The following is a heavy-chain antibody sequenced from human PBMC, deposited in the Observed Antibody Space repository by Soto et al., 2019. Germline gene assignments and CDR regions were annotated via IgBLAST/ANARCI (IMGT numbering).Heavy chain of an antibody. D-gene: IGHD3-10*01. CDR2: INGDGSTT. V-gene: IGHV3-74*01. Sequence: EVQLVESGGGIVQPGGSVRLSCAASGFTLSSYWIHWVRQAPGKGLVWVSRINGDGSTTNYADSLKGRFTISRDNAKYTVFLQMNSLRAEDTAVYYCARGRSGSYSFDYWGQGTLVTVSS. CDR1: GFTLSSYW. CDR3: ARGRSGSYSFDY. J-gene: IGHJ4*02.